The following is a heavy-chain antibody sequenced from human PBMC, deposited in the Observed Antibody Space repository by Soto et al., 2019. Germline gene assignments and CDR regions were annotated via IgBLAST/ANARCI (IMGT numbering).Heavy chain of an antibody. J-gene: IGHJ3*02. Sequence: GGSLRLSCAASGFTFNNHAISWVRQAPGKGLEWVSAVSGSGGSTYYADSVKGRFTISRDNSKSTLYLQMNSLRAEDTAVYYCAKDRDCTYGVCYMERKAFDIWGQGTMVTVSS. V-gene: IGHV3-23*01. CDR2: VSGSGGST. CDR3: AKDRDCTYGVCYMERKAFDI. D-gene: IGHD2-8*01. CDR1: GFTFNNHA.